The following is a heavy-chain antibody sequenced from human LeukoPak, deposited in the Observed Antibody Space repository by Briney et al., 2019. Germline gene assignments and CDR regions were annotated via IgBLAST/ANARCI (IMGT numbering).Heavy chain of an antibody. V-gene: IGHV4-34*01. D-gene: IGHD1-7*01. CDR1: GGSFSGYY. Sequence: KSSETLSLTCAVYGGSFSGYYWSWIRQPPGKGLEWIGEINHSGSTNYNPSLKSRVTISVDTSKNQFSLKLSSVTAADTAVYYCARGRRTTGTTRGVDFDYWGQGTLVTVSS. J-gene: IGHJ4*02. CDR2: INHSGST. CDR3: ARGRRTTGTTRGVDFDY.